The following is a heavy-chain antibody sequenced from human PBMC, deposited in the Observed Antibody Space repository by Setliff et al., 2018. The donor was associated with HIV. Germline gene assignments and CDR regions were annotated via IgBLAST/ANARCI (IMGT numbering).Heavy chain of an antibody. CDR1: GFTFSDYT. CDR2: ISGSSYST. CDR3: AINYYDSSGFAFDI. J-gene: IGHJ3*02. Sequence: GGSLRLSCAASGFTFSDYTMSWVRQGPGKGLEWVSCISGSSYSTYYADSVKGRFTISRDNSEDTLYLRMNSLRADDTALYYCAINYYDSSGFAFDIWGQGTMVTVSS. V-gene: IGHV3-23*01. D-gene: IGHD3-22*01.